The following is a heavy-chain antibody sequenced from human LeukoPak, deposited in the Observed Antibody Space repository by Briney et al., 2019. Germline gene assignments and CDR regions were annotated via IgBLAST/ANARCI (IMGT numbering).Heavy chain of an antibody. CDR3: AGPYYDFWSGYLPGY. D-gene: IGHD3-3*01. Sequence: ASVKVSCKASGGTFSSYGISWVRQAPGQGLEWMGWISAYNGNTNYAQKLQGRVTMTTDTSTSTAYMELRSLRSDDTAVYYCAGPYYDFWSGYLPGYWGQGTLVTVSS. J-gene: IGHJ4*02. CDR1: GGTFSSYG. V-gene: IGHV1-18*01. CDR2: ISAYNGNT.